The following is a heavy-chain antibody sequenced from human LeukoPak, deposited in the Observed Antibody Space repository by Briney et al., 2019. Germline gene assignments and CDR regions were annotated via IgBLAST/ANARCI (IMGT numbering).Heavy chain of an antibody. J-gene: IGHJ4*02. CDR2: ISPSGSDI. Sequence: GGSLRLSCVASGFTFSSYEMNWVRQAPGKGLEWVSYISPSGSDIKYADSVKGRFSISRDNAMNSLYLQMNSLRADDTAVYYCARDEAGATTEFDSWGQGTLVTVSS. CDR3: ARDEAGATTEFDS. D-gene: IGHD1-26*01. CDR1: GFTFSSYE. V-gene: IGHV3-48*03.